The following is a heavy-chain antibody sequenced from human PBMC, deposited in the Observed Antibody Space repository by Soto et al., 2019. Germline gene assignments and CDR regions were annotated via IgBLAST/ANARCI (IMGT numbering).Heavy chain of an antibody. CDR2: INHSGST. CDR3: AKDKDWGGDNYPPFDY. CDR1: GGSFSGYY. J-gene: IGHJ4*02. D-gene: IGHD2-21*02. Sequence: SETLSLTCAVYGGSFSGYYWNWIRQPPGKGLEWIGEINHSGSTNYNPSLKSRVTISVDTSKNQFSLKLSSVTAADTAVYYCAKDKDWGGDNYPPFDYWGQGALVTVSS. V-gene: IGHV4-34*01.